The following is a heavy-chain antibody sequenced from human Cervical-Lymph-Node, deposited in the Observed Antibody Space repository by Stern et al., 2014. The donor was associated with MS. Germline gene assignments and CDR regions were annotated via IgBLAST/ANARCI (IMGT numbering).Heavy chain of an antibody. CDR1: GVSFNLYA. Sequence: EVQLVESGGASVQPGGSLSLSCSGTGVSFNLYALHWVRLSPGKGLEFISAISRKGTTTYYAGAVKGRLKISRNDSKNTMFLKMRSLRPEERGVYWCLRGKDGGIDNWGQGTLVTVST. J-gene: IGHJ4*02. CDR3: LRGKDGGIDN. D-gene: IGHD1-26*01. CDR2: ISRKGTTT. V-gene: IGHV3-64D*06.